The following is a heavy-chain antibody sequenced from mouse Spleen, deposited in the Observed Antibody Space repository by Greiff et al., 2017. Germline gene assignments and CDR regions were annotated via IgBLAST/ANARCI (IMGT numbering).Heavy chain of an antibody. V-gene: IGHV1-50*01. J-gene: IGHJ1*03. CDR2: IDPSDSYT. D-gene: IGHD2-1*01. CDR1: GYTFTSYW. CDR3: ASHGNYEDWYFDV. Sequence: QVQLQQPGAELVKPGASVKLSCKASGYTFTSYWMQWVKQRPGQGLEWIGEIDPSDSYTNYNQKFKGKATLTVDTSSSTAHMQLSTLTSEDSAVYYCASHGNYEDWYFDVWGTGTTVTVSS.